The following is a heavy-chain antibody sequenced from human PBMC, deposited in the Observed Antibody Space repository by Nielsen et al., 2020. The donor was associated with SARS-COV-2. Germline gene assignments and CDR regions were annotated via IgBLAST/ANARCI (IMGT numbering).Heavy chain of an antibody. Sequence: GESLKISCVVSGFTFSTYGMHWVRQAPGKGLEWVAAISYDGSNKYYVDSVKGRFTISRDNSKNTLYLQMSSLREEDTAVYYCAKDWTAIVVAPSGGVDYWGQGTLVTVSS. CDR1: GFTFSTYG. CDR3: AKDWTAIVVAPSGGVDY. J-gene: IGHJ4*02. V-gene: IGHV3-30*18. D-gene: IGHD2-15*01. CDR2: ISYDGSNK.